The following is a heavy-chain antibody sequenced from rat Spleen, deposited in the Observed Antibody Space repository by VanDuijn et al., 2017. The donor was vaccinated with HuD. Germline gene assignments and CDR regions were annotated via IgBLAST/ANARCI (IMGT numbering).Heavy chain of an antibody. CDR3: ATDRGPYVMDA. J-gene: IGHJ4*01. CDR1: GFTFSDYG. Sequence: EVQLVESGGGLVQPGRSLKVSCAASGFTFSDYGMAWVRQAPTKGLEWVATISYDGYITYYRDSVKGRFTISRDNAKSTLYLQRDSLRSEDTATYYWATDRGPYVMDAWGQGASVTVSS. CDR2: ISYDGYIT. V-gene: IGHV5-29*01.